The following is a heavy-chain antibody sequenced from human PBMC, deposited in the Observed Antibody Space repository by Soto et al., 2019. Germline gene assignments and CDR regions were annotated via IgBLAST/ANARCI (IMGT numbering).Heavy chain of an antibody. Sequence: GGSLRLSCAASGFTFSSYAMHWVRQAPGKGLEWVAVISYDGSNKYYADSVKGRFTISRDNSKNTLYLQMNSLRAEDTAVYYCARDPPGYSRSRAMYYFDYWGQGTLVTVSS. D-gene: IGHD6-13*01. CDR1: GFTFSSYA. CDR3: ARDPPGYSRSRAMYYFDY. J-gene: IGHJ4*02. V-gene: IGHV3-30-3*01. CDR2: ISYDGSNK.